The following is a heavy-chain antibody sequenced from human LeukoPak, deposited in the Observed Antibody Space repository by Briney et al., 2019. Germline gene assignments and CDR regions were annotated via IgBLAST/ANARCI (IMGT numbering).Heavy chain of an antibody. Sequence: GGSLRLSCAASGFNVNNAWMSWVRQAPGKGLEWVSSISRGSDHIFYADSMKGRFTISGDNAKNSLYLQMNSLGAEDTAVYYCARPYDTRGYFPDYWGQGTLVTVSS. J-gene: IGHJ4*02. CDR3: ARPYDTRGYFPDY. CDR1: GFNVNNAW. D-gene: IGHD3-22*01. CDR2: ISRGSDHI. V-gene: IGHV3-21*01.